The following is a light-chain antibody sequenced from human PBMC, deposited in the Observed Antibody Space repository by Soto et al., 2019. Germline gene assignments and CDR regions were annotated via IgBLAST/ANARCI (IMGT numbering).Light chain of an antibody. J-gene: IGKJ4*01. Sequence: AHGGGSLSLKTGERATLSCRASQSVSSYLAWYQQKPGQAPRLLIYDASNRATGIPARFSGSGSGTDFTLTISSLEPEDFAVYYCQQRSNWPGLTFGGGTKVDIK. CDR2: DAS. CDR1: QSVSSY. CDR3: QQRSNWPGLT. V-gene: IGKV3-11*01.